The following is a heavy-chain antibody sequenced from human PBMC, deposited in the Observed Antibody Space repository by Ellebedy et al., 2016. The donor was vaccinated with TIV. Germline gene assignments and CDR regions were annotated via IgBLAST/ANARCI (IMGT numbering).Heavy chain of an antibody. CDR1: GGSISSSSYY. Sequence: SETLSLXCTVSGGSISSSSYYWGWIRQPPGKGLEWIGSIYYSGNTYYNPSLKSRVTISIDTSKNQFSLGLSSVTAADTAIYRCARRKVTIPRADAYFDYWGQGILVTVSS. V-gene: IGHV4-39*01. J-gene: IGHJ4*02. CDR3: ARRKVTIPRADAYFDY. CDR2: IYYSGNT. D-gene: IGHD3-3*01.